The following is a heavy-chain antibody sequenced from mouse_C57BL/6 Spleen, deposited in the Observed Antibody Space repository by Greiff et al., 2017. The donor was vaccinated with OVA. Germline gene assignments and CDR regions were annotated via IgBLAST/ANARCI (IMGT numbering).Heavy chain of an antibody. CDR3: TTDGLLPFFAY. CDR2: IDPENGDT. Sequence: EVQLQQSGAELVRPGASVKLSCTASGFNIKDDYMHWVKQRPEQGLEWIGWIDPENGDTEYASKFQGKATITADTSSNTAYLQLSSLTSEDTAVYYCTTDGLLPFFAYWGQGTLVTVSA. J-gene: IGHJ3*01. V-gene: IGHV14-4*01. D-gene: IGHD2-10*01. CDR1: GFNIKDDY.